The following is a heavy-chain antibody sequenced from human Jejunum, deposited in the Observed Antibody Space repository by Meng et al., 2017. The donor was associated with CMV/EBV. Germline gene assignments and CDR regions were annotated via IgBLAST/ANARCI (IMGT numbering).Heavy chain of an antibody. CDR1: GYSIPSGYY. CDR2: IYHSGTS. Sequence: VSGYSIPSGYYWGWIRQAPGRGLEWIGNIYHSGTSYNHPSLKSRVTMSVDTSKNQFSVKLDSVTAADTAVYYCARARSSSWYYDYWGRGTLVTVSS. CDR3: ARARSSSWYYDY. V-gene: IGHV4-38-2*01. J-gene: IGHJ4*02. D-gene: IGHD6-13*01.